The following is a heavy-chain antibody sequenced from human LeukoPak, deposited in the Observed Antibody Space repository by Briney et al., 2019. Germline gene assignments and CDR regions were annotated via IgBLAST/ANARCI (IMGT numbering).Heavy chain of an antibody. CDR1: GYTFTGYY. Sequence: ASVKVSCKASGYTFTGYYMHWVRQAPGQGLEWMGWINPNSGGTNYAQKFQGRVTMTRDTSISTAYMELSRLRSDGTAVYYCARDLSGWYRFDDYWGQGTLVTVSS. V-gene: IGHV1-2*02. J-gene: IGHJ4*02. CDR2: INPNSGGT. CDR3: ARDLSGWYRFDDY. D-gene: IGHD6-19*01.